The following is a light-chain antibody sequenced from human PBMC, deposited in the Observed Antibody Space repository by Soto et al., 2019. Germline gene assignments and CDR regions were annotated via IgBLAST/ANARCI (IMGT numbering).Light chain of an antibody. CDR1: QTISSW. V-gene: IGKV1-5*03. Sequence: DIQMTQSPSTLSGSVGDRVTISCGASQTISSWLAWYQQKPGKAPKLLIYKASTLQSGVPPRFSGSGSGTDFTLTISGLQPEDSATYYCQQSHSTPLTFGGGTKLEI. CDR2: KAS. CDR3: QQSHSTPLT. J-gene: IGKJ4*01.